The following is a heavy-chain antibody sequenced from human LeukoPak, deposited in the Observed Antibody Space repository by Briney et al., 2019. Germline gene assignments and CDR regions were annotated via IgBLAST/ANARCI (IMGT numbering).Heavy chain of an antibody. J-gene: IGHJ1*01. Sequence: GASVKVSCKTSGYTFTNYYLHWMRQAPGQGLEWMGWINGNSGDTNYAQKFQGRVAMTRDTSISTVYMDLNSLTSDGTAVYYCVRVAVTGFAYFQHWGQGTLVTVPS. CDR1: GYTFTNYY. CDR2: INGNSGDT. V-gene: IGHV1-2*02. D-gene: IGHD6-19*01. CDR3: VRVAVTGFAYFQH.